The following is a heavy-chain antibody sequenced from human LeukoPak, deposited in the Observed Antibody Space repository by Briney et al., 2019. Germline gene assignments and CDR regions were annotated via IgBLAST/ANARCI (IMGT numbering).Heavy chain of an antibody. V-gene: IGHV3-74*03. CDR3: AREGRVSGYDFDC. CDR1: GFTFGSYW. CDR2: INSDGSSI. D-gene: IGHD5-12*01. Sequence: GGSLRLSCAASGFTFGSYWMHWVRQAPGKGLVWVSRINSDGSSITYADSVKGRFTISRDNAKNTLYLQMNSLRVEDTAVYYCAREGRVSGYDFDCWGQGTLVTVSS. J-gene: IGHJ4*02.